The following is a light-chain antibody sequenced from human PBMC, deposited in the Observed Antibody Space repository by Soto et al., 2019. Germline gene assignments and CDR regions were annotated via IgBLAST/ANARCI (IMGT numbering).Light chain of an antibody. Sequence: QLVLAQSPSASASLGASVKLTCTLSSGHSNYAIAWHQQHPEKGPRYLMKLYSDGSHNKGDGIPDRFSGSSSGAERYPTISSLQSEDEADYYCQTWGTAFRVFGGGTKVTVL. CDR3: QTWGTAFRV. CDR1: SGHSNYA. J-gene: IGLJ3*02. V-gene: IGLV4-69*01. CDR2: LYSDGSH.